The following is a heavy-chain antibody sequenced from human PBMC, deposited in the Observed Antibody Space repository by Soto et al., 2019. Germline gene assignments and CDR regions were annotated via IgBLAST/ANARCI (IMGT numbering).Heavy chain of an antibody. CDR2: INHSGST. CDR1: GGSFSGYY. V-gene: IGHV4-34*01. CDR3: ARGFMVRGVIILGY. Sequence: PSETLSLTCAVYGGSFSGYYWSWIRQPPGKGLEWIGEINHSGSTNYNPSLKSRVTISVDTSKNQFSLKLSSVTAADTAVYYCARGFMVRGVIILGYWGQGTLVTVSS. J-gene: IGHJ4*02. D-gene: IGHD3-10*01.